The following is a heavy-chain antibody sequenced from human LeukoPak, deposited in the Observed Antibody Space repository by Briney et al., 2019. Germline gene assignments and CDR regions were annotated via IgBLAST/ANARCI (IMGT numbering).Heavy chain of an antibody. CDR3: ASVNMGFLNWNYEAWFDP. CDR2: IYYSGST. J-gene: IGHJ5*02. D-gene: IGHD1-7*01. CDR1: GGSISSYY. Sequence: SETLSLTCTVSGGSISSYYWSWIRQPPGKGLEWIGYIYYSGSTNYNPSLKSRVTISVDTSKNQFSLKLSSVTAADTAVYYCASVNMGFLNWNYEAWFDPWGQGTLVTVSS. V-gene: IGHV4-59*01.